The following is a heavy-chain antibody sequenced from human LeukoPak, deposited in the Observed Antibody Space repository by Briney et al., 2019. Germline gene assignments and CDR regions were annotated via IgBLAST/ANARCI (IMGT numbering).Heavy chain of an antibody. CDR2: IYYRGST. V-gene: IGHV4-59*01. J-gene: IGHJ4*02. Sequence: SETLSLTCTVSGDSISSYYWTWIRQPPGKGLEWIGYIYYRGSTNYNPSLKSRVTISVDTSKNQFSLNLRSVTAADTAVYYCARKDVLTGSYFDYWGQGTLVTVSS. CDR1: GDSISSYY. D-gene: IGHD3-22*01. CDR3: ARKDVLTGSYFDY.